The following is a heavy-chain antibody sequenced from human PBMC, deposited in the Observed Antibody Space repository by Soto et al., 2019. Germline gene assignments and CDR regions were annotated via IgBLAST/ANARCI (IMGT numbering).Heavy chain of an antibody. Sequence: ASVKVSCKASGYTSSYYAIHWVRQAPGQRLEWMGWINGGDGNTKYSQKFQGRVTITGDTSASTAYMELTSLGSEDRAVYYCARGGSGWDIFDYWGQGTLVTVSS. CDR1: GYTSSYYA. CDR3: ARGGSGWDIFDY. D-gene: IGHD6-19*01. V-gene: IGHV1-3*01. J-gene: IGHJ4*02. CDR2: INGGDGNT.